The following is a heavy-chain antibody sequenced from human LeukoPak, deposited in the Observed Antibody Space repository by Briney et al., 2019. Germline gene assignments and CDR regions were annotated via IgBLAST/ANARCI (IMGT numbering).Heavy chain of an antibody. D-gene: IGHD1-26*01. CDR2: IYHSGST. J-gene: IGHJ4*02. CDR1: GYSISSGYY. CDR3: ASLSTEVGATLEDY. V-gene: IGHV4-38-2*01. Sequence: SETLSLTCAVSGYSISSGYYWGWIRQPPGKGLEWIGSIYHSGSTYYNPSLKSRVTISVDTSKNQFSLKLSSVTAADTAVYYCASLSTEVGATLEDYWGQGTLVTVSS.